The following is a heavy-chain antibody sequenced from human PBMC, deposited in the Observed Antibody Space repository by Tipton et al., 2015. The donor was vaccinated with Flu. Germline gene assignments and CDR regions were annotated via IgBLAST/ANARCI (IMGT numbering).Heavy chain of an antibody. J-gene: IGHJ4*02. V-gene: IGHV3-48*03. D-gene: IGHD3-9*01. CDR1: GFRFSAYE. Sequence: SLRLSCAVSGFRFSAYEMSWVRQAPGKGLEWVAYISSSGDRTSYADSVKGRFTLSRDSAKDSLYLQMTSLKVEDTGIYYCARGRDVLRYFDWLPLYFDFWGQGTLVTVSS. CDR3: ARGRDVLRYFDWLPLYFDF. CDR2: ISSSGDRT.